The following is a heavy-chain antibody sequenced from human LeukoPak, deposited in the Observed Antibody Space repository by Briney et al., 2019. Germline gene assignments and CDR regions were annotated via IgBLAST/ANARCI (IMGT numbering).Heavy chain of an antibody. J-gene: IGHJ4*02. V-gene: IGHV3-21*01. CDR3: AKVPRRWRRDGYNWGLYYFDY. CDR1: GFTFSSYS. CDR2: ISSSSSYI. D-gene: IGHD5-12*01. Sequence: PGGSLRLSCAASGFTFSSYSMNWVRQAPGKGLEWVSSISSSSSYIYYADSVKGRFTISRDNAKNSLYPQMNSLRAEDTAVYYCAKVPRRWRRDGYNWGLYYFDYWGQGTLVTVSS.